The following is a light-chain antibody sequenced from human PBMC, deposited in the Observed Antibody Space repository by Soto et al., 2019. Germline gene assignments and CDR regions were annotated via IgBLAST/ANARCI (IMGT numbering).Light chain of an antibody. CDR1: SSDVGGYNY. V-gene: IGLV2-14*03. Sequence: QSALTQPASVSGSPGQSITISCTGTSSDVGGYNYVSWYQHHPGKAPKLMIYDVGNRPSGVSNRFSGSKSGNTASLTISGLQAEDEADYYCSSYTSSSTLYVFGTGNKLTVL. CDR2: DVG. CDR3: SSYTSSSTLYV. J-gene: IGLJ1*01.